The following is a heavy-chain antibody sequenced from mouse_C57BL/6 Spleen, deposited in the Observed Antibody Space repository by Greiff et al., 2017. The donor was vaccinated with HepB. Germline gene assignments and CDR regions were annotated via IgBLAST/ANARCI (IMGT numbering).Heavy chain of an antibody. V-gene: IGHV1-82*01. CDR2: IYPGDGDT. CDR3: ARRGDYDFYAMDY. Sequence: ESGPELVKPGASVKISCKASGYAFSSSWMNWVKQRPGKGLEWIGRIYPGDGDTNYNGKFKGKATLTADKSSSTAYMQLSSLTSEDSAVYFCARRGDYDFYAMDYWGQGTSVTVSS. D-gene: IGHD2-4*01. J-gene: IGHJ4*01. CDR1: GYAFSSSW.